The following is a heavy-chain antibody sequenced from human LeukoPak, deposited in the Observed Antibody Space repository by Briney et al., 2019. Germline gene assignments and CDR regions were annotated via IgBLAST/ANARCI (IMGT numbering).Heavy chain of an antibody. Sequence: ASVKVSCKASGYTFTSYDINWVRQATGQGLEWMGWMNPNSGNTGYAQKFQGRVTMTRNTSISTAYMELSSLRSEDTAVYYCARASRGWYTGNWCDPWGQGTLVTVSS. CDR3: ARASRGWYTGNWCDP. D-gene: IGHD6-19*01. CDR1: GYTFTSYD. CDR2: MNPNSGNT. V-gene: IGHV1-8*01. J-gene: IGHJ5*02.